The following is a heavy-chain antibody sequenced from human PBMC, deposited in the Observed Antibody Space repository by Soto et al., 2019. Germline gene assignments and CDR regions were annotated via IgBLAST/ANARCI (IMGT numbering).Heavy chain of an antibody. Sequence: EVQLVESGGGLVQPGGSLRLSCAASGFAFSPYWMHWVRQTPGKGLVWVSRINAEGSTIYADSVKGRFTISRDNAKNMLYLQMTSLRAEDTAGYFCARGRNTAFDPWGQGTLVTVSS. J-gene: IGHJ5*02. D-gene: IGHD2-21*02. CDR2: INAEGST. CDR1: GFAFSPYW. V-gene: IGHV3-74*01. CDR3: ARGRNTAFDP.